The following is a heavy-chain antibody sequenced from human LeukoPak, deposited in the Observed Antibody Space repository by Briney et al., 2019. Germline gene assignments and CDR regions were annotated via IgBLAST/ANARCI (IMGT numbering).Heavy chain of an antibody. D-gene: IGHD2-15*01. Sequence: GGSLRLSCAASGFTFSSYSMNWVRQAPGKGLEWVSSISSSSSYIYYADSVKGRFTISRDNAKNSLYLQMNSLRAEDTAVYYCARDLEGVGYCSGGSCYSDYWGQGTLVTVSS. J-gene: IGHJ4*02. CDR1: GFTFSSYS. CDR2: ISSSSSYI. V-gene: IGHV3-21*01. CDR3: ARDLEGVGYCSGGSCYSDY.